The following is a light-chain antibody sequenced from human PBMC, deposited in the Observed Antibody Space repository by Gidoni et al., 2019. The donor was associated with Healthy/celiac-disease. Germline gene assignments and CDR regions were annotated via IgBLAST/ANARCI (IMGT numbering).Light chain of an antibody. CDR1: SSNIGAGYD. CDR2: GNT. Sequence: QSVLTQLPPASGAPGQRVTISCTGSSSNIGAGYDVHVYQQLQGTAPKLLIYGNTNRPSAVPDRFSGSKSGTSASLAITGLQAADEADYYCQSYDSSLSGSIVFGTGAKVTVL. CDR3: QSYDSSLSGSIV. V-gene: IGLV1-40*01. J-gene: IGLJ1*01.